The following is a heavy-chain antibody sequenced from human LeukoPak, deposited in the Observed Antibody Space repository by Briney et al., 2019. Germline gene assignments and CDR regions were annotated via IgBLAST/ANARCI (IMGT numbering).Heavy chain of an antibody. J-gene: IGHJ4*02. CDR1: GFTFSTYA. CDR2: ISGTGGST. CDR3: AKDLAVAGDY. D-gene: IGHD6-19*01. Sequence: GGSLRLSCAASGFTFSTYAMTWVRQAPGKGLEWVSLISGTGGSTYYADSVKGRFTISRDNSKNTLYLQMNSLRAEDTAVYYCAKDLAVAGDYWGQGTLVTVSS. V-gene: IGHV3-23*01.